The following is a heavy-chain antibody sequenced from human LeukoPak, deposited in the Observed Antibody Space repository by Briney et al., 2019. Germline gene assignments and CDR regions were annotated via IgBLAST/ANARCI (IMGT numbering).Heavy chain of an antibody. CDR2: IKSKADGETI. V-gene: IGHV3-15*07. Sequence: GGSLRLSCAASGFTFTNAWMNWVRQAPGKGLEWVGRIKSKADGETIDYAAPVKGRVTFSRDDSKNMLYLQMNSLKSEDTAVYYCSTLTSRGLSDSWGQGTLVTVSS. J-gene: IGHJ4*02. CDR1: GFTFTNAW. CDR3: STLTSRGLSDS. D-gene: IGHD1-20*01.